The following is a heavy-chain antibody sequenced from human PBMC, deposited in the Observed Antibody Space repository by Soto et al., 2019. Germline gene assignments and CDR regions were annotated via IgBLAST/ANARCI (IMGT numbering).Heavy chain of an antibody. Sequence: SETLSLTCTVSGGSISSSSYYWGWIRQPPGKGLEWIGSIYYSGSTYYNPSLKSRATISVDTSNNQFSLKLSSVTAADTAVYYCARRGPAAKYYYYYMDVWGKGTTVTVSS. CDR3: ARRGPAAKYYYYYMDV. CDR1: GGSISSSSYY. V-gene: IGHV4-39*01. CDR2: IYYSGST. D-gene: IGHD2-2*01. J-gene: IGHJ6*03.